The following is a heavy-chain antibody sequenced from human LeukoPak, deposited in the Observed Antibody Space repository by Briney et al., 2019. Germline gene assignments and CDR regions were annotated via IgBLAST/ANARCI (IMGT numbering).Heavy chain of an antibody. J-gene: IGHJ6*02. Sequence: GGSLRLSCAAPGFTFDDYAMHWVRQAPGKGLEWVSGITWNSAAIGYADSVKGRFTISRDNAKSSLYLQMNSLRAEDTAFYYCAKDLAPIVVVPAAKNISGYYYYGLDVWGQGTTVTVSS. CDR1: GFTFDDYA. V-gene: IGHV3-9*01. CDR3: AKDLAPIVVVPAAKNISGYYYYGLDV. D-gene: IGHD2-2*01. CDR2: ITWNSAAI.